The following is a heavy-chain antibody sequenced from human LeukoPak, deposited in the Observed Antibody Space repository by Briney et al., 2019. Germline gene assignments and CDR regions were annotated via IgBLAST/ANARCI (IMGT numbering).Heavy chain of an antibody. V-gene: IGHV3-30*04. CDR2: ISHDGSNK. CDR1: GFTFSSYA. Sequence: HPGGSLRISCAASGFTFSSYAMHWVRQAPGKGLEWVAVISHDGSNKYYADSVKGRFTISRDNSKNTLYLQMNSLRAEDTAVYYCARVPYGYTGDYWGQGTLVTVSS. D-gene: IGHD5-18*01. J-gene: IGHJ4*02. CDR3: ARVPYGYTGDY.